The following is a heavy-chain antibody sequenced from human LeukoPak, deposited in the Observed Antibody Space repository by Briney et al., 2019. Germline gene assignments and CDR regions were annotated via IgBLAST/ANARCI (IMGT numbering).Heavy chain of an antibody. Sequence: SGGSLRLSCAASGFTFSSYSMNWVRQAPGKGLEWVSSISSSSSYIYYADSVKGRFTISRDNAKNSLYLQMNSLRAEDTAVYYCARSLYPAEYFQHWGQGTLVTVSS. J-gene: IGHJ1*01. CDR1: GFTFSSYS. CDR2: ISSSSSYI. CDR3: ARSLYPAEYFQH. V-gene: IGHV3-21*01. D-gene: IGHD2-15*01.